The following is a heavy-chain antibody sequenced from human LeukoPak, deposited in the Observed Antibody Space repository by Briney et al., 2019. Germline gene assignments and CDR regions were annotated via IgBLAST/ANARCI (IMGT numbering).Heavy chain of an antibody. J-gene: IGHJ4*02. V-gene: IGHV3-30*02. Sequence: PGGSLRLSCAASGFTFSSYGMHWVRQAPGKGLEWVAFIRYDGSNKYYADSVKGRFTISRDNSKNTLYLQMNSLRAEDTAVYYCAKMDYYGSGSTTGYFDYWGQGTLVTVSS. CDR2: IRYDGSNK. CDR3: AKMDYYGSGSTTGYFDY. CDR1: GFTFSSYG. D-gene: IGHD3-10*01.